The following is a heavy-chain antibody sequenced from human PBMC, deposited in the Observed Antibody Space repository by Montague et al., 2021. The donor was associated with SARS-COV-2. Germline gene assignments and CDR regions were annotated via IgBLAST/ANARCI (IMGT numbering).Heavy chain of an antibody. V-gene: IGHV4-59*02. J-gene: IGHJ4*02. CDR3: TGDHDRGWSDY. CDR1: GGSVSSSY. D-gene: IGHD6-19*01. Sequence: SDTLSLTCTVSGGSVSSSYCCWVRQRPGPGLEWVGYIHNSDTLKSNPYLTSRGTIFLDTSKTQFSLKLSSLTAADTAVYYCTGDHDRGWSDYWGQGSLVTVSS. CDR2: IHNSDTL.